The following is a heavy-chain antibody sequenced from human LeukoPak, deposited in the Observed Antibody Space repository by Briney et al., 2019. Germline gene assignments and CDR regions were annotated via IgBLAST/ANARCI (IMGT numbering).Heavy chain of an antibody. J-gene: IGHJ6*02. CDR1: GYSFTSYW. D-gene: IGHD2-2*01. CDR2: IDPSDSYT. Sequence: GESLKISCKGSGYSFTSYWISWVRQMAGKGLEWMGRIDPSDSYTNYSPSFQGHVTISADKSISTAYLQWSSLKASDTAMYYFARVYGSSTSCYGMDVWGQGTTVTVSS. V-gene: IGHV5-10-1*01. CDR3: ARVYGSSTSCYGMDV.